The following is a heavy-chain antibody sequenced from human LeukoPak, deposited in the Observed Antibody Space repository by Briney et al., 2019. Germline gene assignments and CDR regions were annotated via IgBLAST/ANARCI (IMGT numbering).Heavy chain of an antibody. J-gene: IGHJ4*02. CDR2: INTNTGNP. D-gene: IGHD3-22*01. Sequence: ASVKVSCKASGYTFTSYAMNWVRQAPGQGLEWMGWINTNTGNPTYAQGFTGRFVFSLDTSVSTAYLQISSLKAEDTAVYYCAREAGSTNYYDSSGPPLGLDYWGQGTLVTVSS. CDR3: AREAGSTNYYDSSGPPLGLDY. V-gene: IGHV7-4-1*02. CDR1: GYTFTSYA.